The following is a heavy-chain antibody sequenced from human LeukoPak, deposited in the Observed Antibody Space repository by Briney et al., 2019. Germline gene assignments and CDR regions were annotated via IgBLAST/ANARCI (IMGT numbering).Heavy chain of an antibody. D-gene: IGHD4/OR15-4a*01. J-gene: IGHJ3*01. CDR1: GDSLTICFHY. CDR3: TRRATAVLALGAFDF. CDR2: VYCTGTT. V-gene: IGHV4-39*02. Sequence: SETLSLICAVSGDSLTICFHYWVWVRRSPQRGLEWVGSVYCTGTTYFHSSLEARVTMFIDTSQNLFSLNLTSVTAADTATYFCTRRATAVLALGAFDFWSRGSVVTVSS.